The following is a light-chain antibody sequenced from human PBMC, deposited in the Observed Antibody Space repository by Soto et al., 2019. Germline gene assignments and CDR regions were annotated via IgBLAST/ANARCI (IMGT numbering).Light chain of an antibody. Sequence: QSALTQPASVSASPGQSITISCTGTSSDVGGYNYVSWYQQHPGKAPKLMIYEVSNRPSGVSNRFSGSKSGNTASLTISGLQAEDEADYYCSSYTISSPYVFGTGTKVTVL. CDR2: EVS. CDR3: SSYTISSPYV. CDR1: SSDVGGYNY. V-gene: IGLV2-14*01. J-gene: IGLJ1*01.